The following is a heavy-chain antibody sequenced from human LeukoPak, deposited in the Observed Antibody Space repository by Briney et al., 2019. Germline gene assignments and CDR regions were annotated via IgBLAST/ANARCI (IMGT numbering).Heavy chain of an antibody. CDR2: INHSGGT. CDR3: ARGLKLTVTNVLEFDY. Sequence: SETLSLTCAVHPRSFSAHYWSWIRQPPGKGLEWIGEINHSGGTNYNPSLKSRVTISLDTSKNQFSLKLSSVTAADTAVYYCARGLKLTVTNVLEFDYWGQGTLVTVSS. D-gene: IGHD4-17*01. CDR1: PRSFSAHY. J-gene: IGHJ4*02. V-gene: IGHV4-34*01.